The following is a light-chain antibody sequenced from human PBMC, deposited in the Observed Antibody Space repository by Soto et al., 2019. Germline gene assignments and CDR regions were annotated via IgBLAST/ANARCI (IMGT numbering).Light chain of an antibody. V-gene: IGKV1-39*01. J-gene: IGKJ2*01. Sequence: DIQMTQSPSSLSASVGDRVTITCRASQSISSYLNWYQQKPGKAPKLLIYAASSLQSGVPSRFSGSGSGTDFTVIISSLHPEDFATYYCQQSYSTPYTFVQGTKLEIQ. CDR2: AAS. CDR1: QSISSY. CDR3: QQSYSTPYT.